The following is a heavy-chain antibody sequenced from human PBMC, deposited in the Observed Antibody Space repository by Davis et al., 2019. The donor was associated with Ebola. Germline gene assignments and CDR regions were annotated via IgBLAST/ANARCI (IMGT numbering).Heavy chain of an antibody. CDR3: ARGSDYVWGKDDF. CDR1: GVTFRGYY. V-gene: IGHV4-34*01. D-gene: IGHD3-16*01. CDR2: INHSGHT. Sequence: MPSETLSLTCAVYGVTFRGYYWSWIRQSPGKGLEWIGEINHSGHTKYNPSLRSRVSISVDTSKNQFSLSVTSLTAADTAVYYCARGSDYVWGKDDFWGQGTLVTVSS. J-gene: IGHJ4*02.